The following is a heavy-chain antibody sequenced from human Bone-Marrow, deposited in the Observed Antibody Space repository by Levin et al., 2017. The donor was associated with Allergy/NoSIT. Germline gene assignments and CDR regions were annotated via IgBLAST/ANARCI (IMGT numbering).Heavy chain of an antibody. CDR1: GFTFSSYS. V-gene: IGHV3-21*01. CDR2: ISSSSSYI. D-gene: IGHD6-19*01. J-gene: IGHJ4*02. CDR3: ARLNNPYSSGWFDY. Sequence: GGSLRLSCAASGFTFSSYSMNWVRQAPGKGLEWVSSISSSSSYIYYADSVKGRFTISRDNAKNSLYLQMNSLRAEDTAVYYCARLNNPYSSGWFDYWGQGTLVTVSS.